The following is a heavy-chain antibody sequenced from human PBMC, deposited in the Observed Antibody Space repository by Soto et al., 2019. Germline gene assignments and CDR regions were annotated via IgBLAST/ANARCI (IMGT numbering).Heavy chain of an antibody. D-gene: IGHD6-25*01. V-gene: IGHV3-23*01. CDR2: VSGSGGNT. CDR1: GFTFSTYA. Sequence: DVQLLESGGGLVQPGGSLRLSCAASGFTFSTYAMSWVRQAPGKGLEWVSAVSGSGGNTFYADSAKGRFTISRDNSKNTLFLQMTSLRVDATAVYYCAKVGSSVWTIPDEYFQHWGQGTLVTVSS. CDR3: AKVGSSVWTIPDEYFQH. J-gene: IGHJ1*01.